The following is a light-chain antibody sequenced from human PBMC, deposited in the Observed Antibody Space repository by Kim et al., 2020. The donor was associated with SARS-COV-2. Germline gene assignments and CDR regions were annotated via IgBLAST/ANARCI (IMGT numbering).Light chain of an antibody. CDR2: DVS. Sequence: QSALTQPASVSGSPGQSITISCTGTGSDVGGYNYVSWYQHHPGKARELMIYDVSKRPSGVSNRFSGSKSGNTASLTVSGLQAEDEANYFCSSYTSSDTWVFGGGTKLTVL. CDR1: GSDVGGYNY. V-gene: IGLV2-14*03. J-gene: IGLJ3*02. CDR3: SSYTSSDTWV.